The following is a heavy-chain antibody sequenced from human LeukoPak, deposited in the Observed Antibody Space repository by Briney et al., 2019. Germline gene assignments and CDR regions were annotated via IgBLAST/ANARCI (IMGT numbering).Heavy chain of an antibody. D-gene: IGHD3-22*01. Sequence: ASVKVSCKASGGTFSSYAISWVRQAPGQGLEWMGGIIPIFGTANYAQKFQGRVTITADKSTSTAYMELSSLRSEDTAVYYCATPSDSSGYPGDAFDIWGQGTMVTVSS. CDR1: GGTFSSYA. CDR2: IIPIFGTA. CDR3: ATPSDSSGYPGDAFDI. V-gene: IGHV1-69*06. J-gene: IGHJ3*02.